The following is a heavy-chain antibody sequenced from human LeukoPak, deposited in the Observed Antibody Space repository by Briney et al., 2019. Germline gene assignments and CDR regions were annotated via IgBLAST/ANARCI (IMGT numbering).Heavy chain of an antibody. V-gene: IGHV3-7*02. CDR2: IKQDGSEK. Sequence: GGSLRLSCAASGFTFSSYWMSWVRQAPGKGLEWVANIKQDGSEKYYVDSVKGRFTISRDNAKNSLYLQMNSLRVEDTAVYFCARARIAAPLLDYWGQGTLVTVSS. CDR1: GFTFSSYW. J-gene: IGHJ4*02. CDR3: ARARIAAPLLDY. D-gene: IGHD6-13*01.